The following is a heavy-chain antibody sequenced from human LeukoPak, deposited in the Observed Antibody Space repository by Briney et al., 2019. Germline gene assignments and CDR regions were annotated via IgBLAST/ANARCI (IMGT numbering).Heavy chain of an antibody. J-gene: IGHJ5*02. CDR2: IVPIFGTA. CDR1: GGTFSSYS. Sequence: SVKVSCKASGGTFSSYSISWVRQAPGQGLEWMGGIVPIFGTADYARKFQGRVTITADESTSTAYMELSSLRSEDTAVYYCARDRAAAGLNNWFDPWGQGTRVTVSS. V-gene: IGHV1-69*13. D-gene: IGHD6-13*01. CDR3: ARDRAAAGLNNWFDP.